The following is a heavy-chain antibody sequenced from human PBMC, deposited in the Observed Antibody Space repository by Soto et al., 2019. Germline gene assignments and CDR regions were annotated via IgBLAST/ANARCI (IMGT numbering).Heavy chain of an antibody. D-gene: IGHD4-17*01. J-gene: IGHJ4*02. Sequence: GGSLRLSCAASGFIFSDHYMDWVRQAPGKGLEWVGRTRNKANSHTTEYAASVKGRFTISRDDSKNSLYLQMNSLKIEDTAVYYCARATTVTDYWGQGTLVTVSS. V-gene: IGHV3-72*01. CDR1: GFIFSDHY. CDR2: TRNKANSHTT. CDR3: ARATTVTDY.